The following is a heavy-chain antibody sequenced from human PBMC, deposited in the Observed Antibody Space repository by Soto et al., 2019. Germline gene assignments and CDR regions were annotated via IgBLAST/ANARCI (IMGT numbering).Heavy chain of an antibody. J-gene: IGHJ4*02. CDR3: AREGRITIFGVVIIRPYYFDY. D-gene: IGHD3-3*01. CDR1: GGSFSGYY. V-gene: IGHV4-34*01. CDR2: INHSGST. Sequence: ASETLSLTCAVYGGSFSGYYWSWIRQPPGKGLEWIGEINHSGSTNYNPSLKSRVTISVDTSKNQFSLKLSSVTAADTAVYYCAREGRITIFGVVIIRPYYFDYWGQGTLVTVSS.